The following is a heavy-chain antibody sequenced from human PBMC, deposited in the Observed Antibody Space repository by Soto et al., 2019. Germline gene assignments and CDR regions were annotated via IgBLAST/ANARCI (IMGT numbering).Heavy chain of an antibody. V-gene: IGHV3-23*01. CDR1: GFTFSSYA. CDR3: AKDLGVYSSSWYPGFDY. J-gene: IGHJ4*02. D-gene: IGHD6-13*01. CDR2: ISGSGGST. Sequence: GSLRLSCAASGFTFSSYAMSWVRQAPGKGLEWVSAISGSGGSTYYADSVKGRFTISRDNSKNTLYLQMNSLRAEDTAVYYCAKDLGVYSSSWYPGFDYWGQGTLVTVSS.